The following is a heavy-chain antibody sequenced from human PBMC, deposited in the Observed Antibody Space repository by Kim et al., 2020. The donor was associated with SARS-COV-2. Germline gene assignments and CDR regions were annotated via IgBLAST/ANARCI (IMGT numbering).Heavy chain of an antibody. CDR3: ARDRHIVRLWARWNWFDP. CDR2: ISAYNGNT. D-gene: IGHD5-18*01. V-gene: IGHV1-18*01. Sequence: ASVKVSCKASGYTFTSYGISWVRQAPGQGLEWMGWISAYNGNTNYAQKLQGRVTMTTDTSTSTAYMELRSLRSDDTAVYYCARDRHIVRLWARWNWFDPWGQGTLVTVSS. CDR1: GYTFTSYG. J-gene: IGHJ5*02.